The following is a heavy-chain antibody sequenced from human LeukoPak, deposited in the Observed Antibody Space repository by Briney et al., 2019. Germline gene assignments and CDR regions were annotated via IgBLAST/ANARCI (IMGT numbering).Heavy chain of an antibody. V-gene: IGHV1-2*02. D-gene: IGHD3-10*01. CDR3: ARGSKVRGVFNWFDP. J-gene: IGHJ5*02. Sequence: ASVKVSCKASGYTFTGYYMHWVRQAPGQGLEWMGWINPNNGGTNYAQKFQGRVTMTLDTSISTGYMELSSLRSEDTAVYYCARGSKVRGVFNWFDPWGQGTLVTVSS. CDR1: GYTFTGYY. CDR2: INPNNGGT.